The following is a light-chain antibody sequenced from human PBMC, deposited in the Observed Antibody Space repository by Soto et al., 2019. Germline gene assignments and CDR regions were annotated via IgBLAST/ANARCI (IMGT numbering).Light chain of an antibody. CDR2: GVS. V-gene: IGKV3-20*01. J-gene: IGKJ4*01. Sequence: EIVLTQSPGTLSLSPGESATLSCRASRSVSSSSLAWYQQKPGQAPRLLFFGVSNRAAGVPDRFGGSGSGTDFTLTISRLEPEDFAVYYCQQYGGSPLTFGGGTKVDIK. CDR1: RSVSSSS. CDR3: QQYGGSPLT.